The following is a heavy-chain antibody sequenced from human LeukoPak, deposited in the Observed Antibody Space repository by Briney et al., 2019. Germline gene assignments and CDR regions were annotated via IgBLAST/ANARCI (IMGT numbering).Heavy chain of an antibody. D-gene: IGHD2-15*01. CDR3: AKKKGSSRGCSGGSCYLDAFDI. V-gene: IGHV3-9*01. J-gene: IGHJ3*02. CDR2: ISWNSGSI. Sequence: PGGSLRLSCAASGFTFDDYAMHWVRQAPGKGLEWVSGISWNSGSIGYADSVKGRFTISRDNAKNSLYLQMNSLRAEDTALYYCAKKKGSSRGCSGGSCYLDAFDIWGQGTMVTVSS. CDR1: GFTFDDYA.